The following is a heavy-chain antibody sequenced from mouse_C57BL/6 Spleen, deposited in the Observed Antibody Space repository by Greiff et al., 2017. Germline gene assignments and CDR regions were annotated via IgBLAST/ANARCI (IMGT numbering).Heavy chain of an antibody. Sequence: QVQLQQPGAELVKPGASVKMSCKASGYNFTSYWITWVKQRPGQGLEWIGDIYPGSGSTNYNEKFKSKVTLNVDTYTSTAYLQLSSLTSEDSAVYYCERLGYDDDNGLYAMDYWGQGTSVTVSS. D-gene: IGHD2-4*01. J-gene: IGHJ4*01. CDR2: IYPGSGST. V-gene: IGHV1-55*01. CDR1: GYNFTSYW. CDR3: ERLGYDDDNGLYAMDY.